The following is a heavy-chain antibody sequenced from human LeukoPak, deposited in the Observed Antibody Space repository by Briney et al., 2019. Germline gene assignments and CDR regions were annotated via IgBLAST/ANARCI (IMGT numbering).Heavy chain of an antibody. V-gene: IGHV4-39*07. CDR2: IYYSGST. J-gene: IGHJ6*02. D-gene: IGHD6-13*01. Sequence: SETLSLTRTVSGGSISSSSYYWGWIRQPPGKGLEWIGSIYYSGSTYYNPSLKSRVTISVDKSKNQFSLKLSSVTAADTAVYYCARVWREYSSSWYTYYYYGMDVWGQGTTVTVSS. CDR1: GGSISSSSYY. CDR3: ARVWREYSSSWYTYYYYGMDV.